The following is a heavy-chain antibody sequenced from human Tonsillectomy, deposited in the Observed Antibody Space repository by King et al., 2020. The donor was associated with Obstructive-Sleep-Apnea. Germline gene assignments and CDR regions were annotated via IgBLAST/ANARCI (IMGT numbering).Heavy chain of an antibody. V-gene: IGHV1-69*09. J-gene: IGHJ4*02. CDR2: IISIIGVA. CDR3: ARDPCRYGSSCTNYYFDY. CDR1: GGTFSSYG. Sequence: QLVQSGAEVKKPGSSVKVSCKASGGTFSSYGVSWVRQAPGQGLEWMGRIISIIGVANYAPKFQGRVLITADKSTSTAYMELSRLRSEDTAAYYCARDPCRYGSSCTNYYFDYWGQGTLVTVSS. D-gene: IGHD6-13*01.